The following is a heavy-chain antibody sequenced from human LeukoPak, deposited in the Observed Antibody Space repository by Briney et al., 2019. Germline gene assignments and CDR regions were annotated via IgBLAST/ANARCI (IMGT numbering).Heavy chain of an antibody. CDR3: ARVSDGRAFDY. V-gene: IGHV4-39*07. J-gene: IGHJ4*02. CDR1: GGSITSANYY. CDR2: IYYTGGT. D-gene: IGHD1-26*01. Sequence: SETLSLTCTVSGGSITSANYYWARIRQPPGKGLEWIGSIYYTGGTYYNPSLKSRVTISVDTSKNQFSLNLSSVTAADTAVYYCARVSDGRAFDYWGQGTLVTVSS.